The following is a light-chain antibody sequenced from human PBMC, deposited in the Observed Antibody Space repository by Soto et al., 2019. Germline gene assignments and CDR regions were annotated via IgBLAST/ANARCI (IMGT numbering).Light chain of an antibody. CDR3: QRYNNWPLT. J-gene: IGKJ4*01. CDR2: DTS. Sequence: EVVMTQSPATLSVSPGECATLSCRASQGIGDTLAWYQHKPGQTPGLLIYDTSTRATGVPARFSGSRSGTEVNLTINSLKSEDFAVYYCQRYNNWPLTFGGGTKVESK. CDR1: QGIGDT. V-gene: IGKV3-15*01.